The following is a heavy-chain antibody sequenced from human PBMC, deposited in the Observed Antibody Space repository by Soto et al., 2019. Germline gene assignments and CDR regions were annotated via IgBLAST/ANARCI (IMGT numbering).Heavy chain of an antibody. D-gene: IGHD6-19*01. CDR3: AGADIAVAGFDY. V-gene: IGHV4-59*01. CDR1: GGSISSYY. J-gene: IGHJ4*02. CDR2: IYYSGST. Sequence: SETLSLTCTVSGGSISSYYWSWIRQPPGKGLEWIGYIYYSGSTNYNPSLKSRVTISVDTSKNQFSLKLSSVTAADTAVYYCAGADIAVAGFDYWGQGTLVTVFS.